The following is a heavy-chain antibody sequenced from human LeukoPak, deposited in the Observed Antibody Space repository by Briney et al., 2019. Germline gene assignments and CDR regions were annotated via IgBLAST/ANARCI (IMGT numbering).Heavy chain of an antibody. J-gene: IGHJ4*02. CDR1: GFIFSSYA. CDR3: AKETSSSFDY. Sequence: GGSLRLSCAASGFIFSSYAMNWVRQAPGKGLEWVSGISNSGGSTYYADSVKGRFTISRDNSKNTLYLQMNSLRAEGTAVYYCAKETSSSFDYWGQGTLVTVSS. CDR2: ISNSGGST. V-gene: IGHV3-23*01. D-gene: IGHD6-6*01.